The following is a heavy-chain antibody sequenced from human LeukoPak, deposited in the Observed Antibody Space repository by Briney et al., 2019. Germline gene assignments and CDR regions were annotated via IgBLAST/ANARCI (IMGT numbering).Heavy chain of an antibody. CDR1: GGSFSGYY. Sequence: SETLSLTCAVYGGSFSGYYLSWIRQPPGKGLEWIGEINHSGSTNYNPSLKSRVTISVDTSKNQFSLKLSSVTAADTAVYHCARGGHSSGGYRSHGDYWGQGTLVTVSS. J-gene: IGHJ4*02. V-gene: IGHV4-34*01. CDR2: INHSGST. D-gene: IGHD6-19*01. CDR3: ARGGHSSGGYRSHGDY.